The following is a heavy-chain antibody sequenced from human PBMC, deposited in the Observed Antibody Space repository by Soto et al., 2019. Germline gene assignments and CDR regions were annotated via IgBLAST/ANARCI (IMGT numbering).Heavy chain of an antibody. Sequence: QVQLVQSGAEVKKPGASVKVSCKVSGYTLTELSMHWVRQAPGKGLEWMGGFDPEDGETIYAQKFQGRGTMTEDTYTDTAYMELSRPRSEDTAVYYCATLGTIATGSSSGMDVWGQGTTVTVSS. J-gene: IGHJ6*02. V-gene: IGHV1-24*01. CDR3: ATLGTIATGSSSGMDV. CDR2: FDPEDGET. CDR1: GYTLTELS. D-gene: IGHD6-25*01.